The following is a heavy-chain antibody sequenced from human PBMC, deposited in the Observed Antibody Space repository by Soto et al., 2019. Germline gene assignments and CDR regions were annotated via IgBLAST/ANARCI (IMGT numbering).Heavy chain of an antibody. V-gene: IGHV3-30*18. CDR3: AKGRGIAARISTDYYYGMDV. CDR1: GFTFSSYG. D-gene: IGHD6-6*01. CDR2: ISYDGSNK. Sequence: QVQLVESGGGVVQPGRSLRLSCAASGFTFSSYGMHWVRQAPGKGLEWVAVISYDGSNKYYADSVKGRFTISRDNSKNTLYLQMNSLRAEDTAVYYCAKGRGIAARISTDYYYGMDVWGQGTTVTVSS. J-gene: IGHJ6*02.